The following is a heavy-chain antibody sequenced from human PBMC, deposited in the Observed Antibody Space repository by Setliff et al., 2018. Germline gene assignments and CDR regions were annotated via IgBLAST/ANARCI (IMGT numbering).Heavy chain of an antibody. CDR3: ARDRTAYSYGPDV. D-gene: IGHD2-15*01. CDR2: VYYTGTT. Sequence: SETLSLTCSVSGGSINNYYWSWIRQAPGKGLEWVGYVYYTGTTNYSPSLKGRVIISVDASKNRLSLQLNSVTAADTAVYYCARDRTAYSYGPDVWGQGATVTVSS. J-gene: IGHJ6*02. V-gene: IGHV4-59*01. CDR1: GGSINNYY.